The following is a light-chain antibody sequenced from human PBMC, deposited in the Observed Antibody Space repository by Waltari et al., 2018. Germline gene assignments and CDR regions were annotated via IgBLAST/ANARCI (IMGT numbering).Light chain of an antibody. CDR2: EVS. V-gene: IGLV2-23*02. J-gene: IGLJ1*01. CDR1: SSDVGGYNY. CDR3: CSYAGSSTFV. Sequence: QSALTQPASVSGSPGQSITISCTGTSSDVGGYNYVSWYQQHPGKAPKLMIYEVSKRPSGVSNRFSGSKSGNTASLTISGLQAEDEADYYCCSYAGSSTFVLGTGTKVTVL.